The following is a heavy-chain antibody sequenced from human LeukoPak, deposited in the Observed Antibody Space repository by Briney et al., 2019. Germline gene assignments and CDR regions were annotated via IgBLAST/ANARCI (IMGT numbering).Heavy chain of an antibody. Sequence: ASVKVSCKASGYTFTSYGISWVRQAPGQGLEWMGWISAYNGNTNYARKFQGRVTMTTDTSTSTAYMELRSLRSDDTAVYYCAREFRTYYDFWSSFNIFDYWGQGTLVTVSS. V-gene: IGHV1-18*01. J-gene: IGHJ4*02. CDR3: AREFRTYYDFWSSFNIFDY. D-gene: IGHD3-3*01. CDR2: ISAYNGNT. CDR1: GYTFTSYG.